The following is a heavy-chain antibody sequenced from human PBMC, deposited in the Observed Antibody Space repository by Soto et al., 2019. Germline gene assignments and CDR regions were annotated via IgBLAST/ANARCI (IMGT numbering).Heavy chain of an antibody. D-gene: IGHD2-21*02. V-gene: IGHV1-46*01. J-gene: IGHJ4*02. Sequence: ASVKVSCKASGYTLTSYYRHWVRQAPGQGLEWMGIINPSGGSTSYAQKFQGRVTMTRDTSTSTVYMELSSLRSEDTAVYYCARVGDCGGDCYDFDYWGQGTLVTVSS. CDR3: ARVGDCGGDCYDFDY. CDR2: INPSGGST. CDR1: GYTLTSYY.